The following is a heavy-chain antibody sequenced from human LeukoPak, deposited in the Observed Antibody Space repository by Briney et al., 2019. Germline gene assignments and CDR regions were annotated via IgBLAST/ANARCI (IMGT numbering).Heavy chain of an antibody. CDR2: ISYDGSNK. D-gene: IGHD3-3*01. CDR3: ARDLRYDFWSGPHNWFDP. V-gene: IGHV3-30-3*01. J-gene: IGHJ5*02. CDR1: GLTFSSYA. Sequence: GGSLTLSCAASGLTFSSYAMHWVRQAPGKGLEWVAVISYDGSNKYYADSVKGRFTISRDNSKNTLYLQMNSLRAEDTAVYYCARDLRYDFWSGPHNWFDPWGQGTLVTVSS.